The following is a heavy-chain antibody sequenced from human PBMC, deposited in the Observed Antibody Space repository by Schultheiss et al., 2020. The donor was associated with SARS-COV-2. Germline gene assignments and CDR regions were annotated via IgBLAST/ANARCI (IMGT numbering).Heavy chain of an antibody. J-gene: IGHJ4*02. CDR2: IYYSGST. V-gene: IGHV4-59*08. CDR3: ARYPPGGTTGFDY. D-gene: IGHD1-7*01. Sequence: SETLSLTCTVSGGSISSYYWSWIRQPPGKGLEWIGYIYYSGSTNYNPSLKSRVTISVDTSKNQFSLKLGSVTAADTAVYYCARYPPGGTTGFDYWGQGTLVTVSS. CDR1: GGSISSYY.